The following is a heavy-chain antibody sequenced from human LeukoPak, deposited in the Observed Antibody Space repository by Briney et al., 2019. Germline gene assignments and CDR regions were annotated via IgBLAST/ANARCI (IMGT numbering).Heavy chain of an antibody. CDR2: INHSGST. CDR1: GGSFSGYY. D-gene: IGHD3-10*01. CDR3: ARDRWLPNWFDP. Sequence: SETLSLTCAVYGGSFSGYYWSWIRQPPGKGLEWIGEINHSGSTNYNPSLKSRVTISVDTSKNQFSLKLSSVTAADTAVYYCARDRWLPNWFDPWGQGTLVTVSS. V-gene: IGHV4-34*01. J-gene: IGHJ5*02.